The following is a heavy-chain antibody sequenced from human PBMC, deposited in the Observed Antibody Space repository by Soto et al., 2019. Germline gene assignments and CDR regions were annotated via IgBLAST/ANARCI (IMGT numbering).Heavy chain of an antibody. V-gene: IGHV4-59*01. Sequence: SETLSLTCTVSGGSISSYYWSWIRQPPGKGLEWIGYIYYSGSTNYNPSLKSRVTISVDTSKNQFSLKLSSVTAADTAVYYCARVAYDFWSGLFEPWGQGTLVTVYS. J-gene: IGHJ5*02. CDR3: ARVAYDFWSGLFEP. D-gene: IGHD3-3*01. CDR1: GGSISSYY. CDR2: IYYSGST.